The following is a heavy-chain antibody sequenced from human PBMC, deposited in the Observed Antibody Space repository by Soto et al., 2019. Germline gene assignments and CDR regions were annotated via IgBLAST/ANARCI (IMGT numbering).Heavy chain of an antibody. D-gene: IGHD2-2*01. V-gene: IGHV3-74*01. CDR2: ISGDGRTT. J-gene: IGHJ4*02. CDR3: ARGVPNCSSSSCYFDF. CDR1: GFTFSSHW. Sequence: GGSLRLSCAASGFTFSSHWMNWVRQAPGKGLVWVSRISGDGRTTSHADSVKGRFTISRDNAKNTLYLQMNSLRVEDTAVYYWARGVPNCSSSSCYFDFWGQGILVTVSS.